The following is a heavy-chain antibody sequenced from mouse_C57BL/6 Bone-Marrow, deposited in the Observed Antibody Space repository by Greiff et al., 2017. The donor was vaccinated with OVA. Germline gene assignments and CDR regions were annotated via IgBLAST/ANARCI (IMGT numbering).Heavy chain of an antibody. J-gene: IGHJ2*01. CDR2: IYTGDGDT. V-gene: IGHV1-80*01. CDR3: ARGAF. D-gene: IGHD3-1*01. CDR1: GYAFSSYW. Sequence: VQRVESGAELVKPGASVEISCKASGYAFSSYWMNWVKQRPGKGLEWIGQIYTGDGDTKYNGKFKGKATLTADKSSSTAYMQLSSLTSADAAVYFCARGAFWGQGTPLTVSA.